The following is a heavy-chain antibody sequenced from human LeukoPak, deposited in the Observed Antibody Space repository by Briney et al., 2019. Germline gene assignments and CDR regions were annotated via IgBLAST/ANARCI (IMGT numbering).Heavy chain of an antibody. V-gene: IGHV3-21*01. CDR2: ISSSSSYI. CDR3: ARDIVAALDY. J-gene: IGHJ4*02. CDR1: GFTFNSYS. D-gene: IGHD5-12*01. Sequence: GGSLRLSCAASGFTFNSYSMNWVRQAPGKGLEWVSSISSSSSYIYYADSVKGRFTISRDNAKNSLYLQMNSLRAEDTAVYYCARDIVAALDYWGQGTLVTVSS.